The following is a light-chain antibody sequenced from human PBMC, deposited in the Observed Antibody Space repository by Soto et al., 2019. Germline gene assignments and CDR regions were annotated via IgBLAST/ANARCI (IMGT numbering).Light chain of an antibody. CDR1: QSINSR. CDR3: QQSNTFWK. CDR2: DVS. Sequence: DIQMTQSPSTLSASAGDRVTITCRASQSINSRLAWYQQKPGKAPKLLIYDVSSLESGVPSRFSGSGSGTEFTLTISSLQPDDFATYYCQQSNTFWKCGQGTKGDI. V-gene: IGKV1-5*01. J-gene: IGKJ1*01.